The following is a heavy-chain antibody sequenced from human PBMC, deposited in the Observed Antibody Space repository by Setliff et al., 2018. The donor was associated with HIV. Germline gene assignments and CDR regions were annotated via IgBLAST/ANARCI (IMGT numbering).Heavy chain of an antibody. CDR2: IYHSGST. V-gene: IGHV4-38-2*02. J-gene: IGHJ4*02. D-gene: IGHD2-15*01. CDR1: GYSISSGYY. CDR3: ARDPIYCSGGSCYDY. Sequence: SETLSLTCTVSGYSISSGYYWGWIRQPPGKGLEWIGSIYHSGSTYYNPSLKSRVTISVDTSKNQFSLKLSSVTAADTAVYYCARDPIYCSGGSCYDYWGQGTLVTVSS.